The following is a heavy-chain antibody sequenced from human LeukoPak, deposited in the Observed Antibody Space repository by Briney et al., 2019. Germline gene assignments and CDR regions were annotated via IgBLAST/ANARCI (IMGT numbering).Heavy chain of an antibody. J-gene: IGHJ6*03. D-gene: IGHD4/OR15-4a*01. Sequence: RTGGSLRLSCAASGFTFSNAWMSWVRQAPGKGLEWVSVIYSGGSTYYADSVKGRFTISRDNSKNTLYLQMNSLRAEDTAVYYCARETLTLKAYYYYYMDVWGKGTTVTISS. CDR3: ARETLTLKAYYYYYMDV. V-gene: IGHV3-66*01. CDR2: IYSGGST. CDR1: GFTFSNAW.